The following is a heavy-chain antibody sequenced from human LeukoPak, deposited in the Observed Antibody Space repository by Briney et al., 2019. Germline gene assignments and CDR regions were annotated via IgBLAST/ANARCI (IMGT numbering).Heavy chain of an antibody. Sequence: ASVKVSCKASGYTFTGYCMHWVRQAPGQGLEWMGWINPNSGGTNYAQKFQGRVTMTRDTSISTAYMELSRLRSDDTAVYYCARDLAYSSSSMGGYWGQGTLVTVSS. V-gene: IGHV1-2*02. CDR1: GYTFTGYC. CDR3: ARDLAYSSSSMGGY. D-gene: IGHD6-6*01. J-gene: IGHJ4*02. CDR2: INPNSGGT.